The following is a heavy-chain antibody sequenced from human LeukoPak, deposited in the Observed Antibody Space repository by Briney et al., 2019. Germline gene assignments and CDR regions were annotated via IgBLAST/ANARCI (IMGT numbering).Heavy chain of an antibody. J-gene: IGHJ4*02. V-gene: IGHV3-23*01. CDR1: GFTFSTYA. CDR2: ISGSGDST. D-gene: IGHD4-17*01. Sequence: PGGSLRLSCAASGFTFSTYAMSCGRQAPGKGLEWVSTISGSGDSTYYADSVKGRFTISRDNSKNTLYLQMNSLRAEETAVYYCAKGPTVTTRPLFDYWGQGTLVTVSS. CDR3: AKGPTVTTRPLFDY.